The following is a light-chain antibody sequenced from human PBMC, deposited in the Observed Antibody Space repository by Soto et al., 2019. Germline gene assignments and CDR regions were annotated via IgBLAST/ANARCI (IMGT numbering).Light chain of an antibody. Sequence: EIVMTQSPATLSVSPGERATLSCRASQSVSSNLAWYQQKPGQTPKLLIYVASARATGNPARFSGSGSGTEFTLTISRLQSEDFAVYYCQQYNVWPLTFGGGTKVEFK. CDR1: QSVSSN. J-gene: IGKJ4*01. CDR3: QQYNVWPLT. V-gene: IGKV3-15*01. CDR2: VAS.